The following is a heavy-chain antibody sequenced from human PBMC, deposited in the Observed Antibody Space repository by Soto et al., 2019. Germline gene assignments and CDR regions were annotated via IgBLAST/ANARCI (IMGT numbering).Heavy chain of an antibody. CDR1: GSTFTNND. D-gene: IGHD2-15*01. Sequence: ASVKVSCKPSGSTFTNNDSNGVRQATGQGPKYMGWKNPNSGKIGYVQKCQGRVTMTSNSVISTAYMEMSRLRFEDTAVYYCARGVQCCFCGDTCCSGWFDSWGQGTLVTVSS. CDR2: KNPNSGKI. J-gene: IGHJ5*01. V-gene: IGHV1-8*01. CDR3: ARGVQCCFCGDTCCSGWFDS.